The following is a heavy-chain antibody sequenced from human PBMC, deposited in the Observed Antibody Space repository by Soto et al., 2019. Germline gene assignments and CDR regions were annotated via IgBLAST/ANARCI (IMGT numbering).Heavy chain of an antibody. V-gene: IGHV1-69*02. J-gene: IGHJ4*02. D-gene: IGHD2-21*02. CDR3: ARSIVVVTAADY. CDR1: GGTFSSYT. CDR2: IIPILGIA. Sequence: SVKVSCKASGGTFSSYTISWVRQAPGQGLEWMGRIIPILGIANYAQKFQGRVTITAYKSASTAYMELSSLRSEDTAVYYCARSIVVVTAADYWGQGTLVTVSS.